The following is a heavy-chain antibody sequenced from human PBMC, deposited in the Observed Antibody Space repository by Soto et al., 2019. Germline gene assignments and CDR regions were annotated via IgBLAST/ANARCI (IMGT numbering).Heavy chain of an antibody. CDR2: IYYSGRT. J-gene: IGHJ6*02. Sequence: KPSETLSLTCTVSGGSVSSGSYYWSWIRQPPGKGLEWIGYIYYSGRTNYNPSLKSRVTISVDTSKNQFSLKLSSVTAADTAVYYCARTDSRQSYYYYGMDVWGQGTTVTVSS. D-gene: IGHD3-22*01. CDR3: ARTDSRQSYYYYGMDV. CDR1: GGSVSSGSYY. V-gene: IGHV4-61*01.